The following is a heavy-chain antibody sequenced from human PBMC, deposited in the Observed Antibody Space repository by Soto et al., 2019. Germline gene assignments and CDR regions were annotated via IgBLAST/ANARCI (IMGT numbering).Heavy chain of an antibody. Sequence: QVQLQESGPGLVKPSGTLSLTCAVSGGSISSSNWWSWVRQPPGKGLEWIGEIYHSGSTNYNPSLKGGGTRSVDKARHQVSLQVSSVSAADTAVYYCASLGGSPDYWGQGTLVTVSS. J-gene: IGHJ4*02. CDR2: IYHSGST. V-gene: IGHV4-4*02. CDR1: GGSISSSNW. CDR3: ASLGGSPDY. D-gene: IGHD1-26*01.